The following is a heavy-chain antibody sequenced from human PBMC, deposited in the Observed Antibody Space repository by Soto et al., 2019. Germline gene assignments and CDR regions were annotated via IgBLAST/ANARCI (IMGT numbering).Heavy chain of an antibody. CDR1: GGTFSSYA. Sequence: SVKVSCKASGGTFSSYAISWLRQAPGQGLEWMGGIILIFGTANYGQKFKGRVTITAEESTSTAYMELSSLRSEATAVYDCAREDPQYCLDPWGQGTLVTVSS. V-gene: IGHV1-69*13. CDR3: AREDPQYCLDP. J-gene: IGHJ5*02. CDR2: IILIFGTA. D-gene: IGHD2-15*01.